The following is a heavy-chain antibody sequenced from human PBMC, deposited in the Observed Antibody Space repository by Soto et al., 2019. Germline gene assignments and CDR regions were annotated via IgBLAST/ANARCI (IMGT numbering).Heavy chain of an antibody. CDR2: IYYSGST. D-gene: IGHD2-2*01. J-gene: IGHJ6*02. V-gene: IGHV4-31*03. Sequence: SETLSLTCTVSGGSISSGGYYWSWIRQHPGKGLEWIGYIYYSGSTYYNPSLKSRVTISVDTSKNQFSLKLSSVTAADTAVYYCASNKIVVVPAATHYYYYYGMDVWGQGTTVTVSS. CDR1: GGSISSGGYY. CDR3: ASNKIVVVPAATHYYYYYGMDV.